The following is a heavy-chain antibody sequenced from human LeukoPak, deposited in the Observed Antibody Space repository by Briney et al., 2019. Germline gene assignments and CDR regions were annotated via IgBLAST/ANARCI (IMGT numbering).Heavy chain of an antibody. CDR2: ISYDGSNK. V-gene: IGHV3-30*03. CDR3: ARASRIQLWLRELDY. Sequence: GGSLRLSCAASGFTFSSYGMHWVRQAPGKGLEWVAVISYDGSNKYYADSVKGRFTISRDNSKNTLYLQMNSLRAEDTAVYYCARASRIQLWLRELDYWGQGTLVTVSS. D-gene: IGHD5-18*01. CDR1: GFTFSSYG. J-gene: IGHJ4*02.